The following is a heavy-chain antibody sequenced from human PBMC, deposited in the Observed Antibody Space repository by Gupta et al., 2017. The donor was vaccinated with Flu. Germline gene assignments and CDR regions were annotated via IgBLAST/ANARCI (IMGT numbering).Heavy chain of an antibody. CDR1: GFIFYTYG. CDR3: VKAPRDDGDYDYYFDF. CDR2: ISYDGNKK. D-gene: IGHD4-17*01. Sequence: QVHLVESGGDVVQPGRSLRLSCAASGFIFYTYGMFWVRQAPGKGLEWVAYISYDGNKKVYTDSGKGRFSISRDNSGGTLYLQMSSLRHEDTAVYHCVKAPRDDGDYDYYFDFWGQGTLVTVT. V-gene: IGHV3-30*18. J-gene: IGHJ4*02.